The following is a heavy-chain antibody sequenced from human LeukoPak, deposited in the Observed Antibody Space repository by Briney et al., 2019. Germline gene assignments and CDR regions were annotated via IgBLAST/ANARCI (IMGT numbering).Heavy chain of an antibody. D-gene: IGHD3-22*01. V-gene: IGHV4-34*01. CDR3: ASXSRSEYSSGYLRQYYFDY. J-gene: IGHJ4*02. Sequence: SETLSLTCAVYGGSFSGYYWSWIRQPPGKGLEWIGEINHSGSTNYNPSLKSRVTISVDTSKNQFSLKLSSVTAADTAVYYCASXSRSEYSSGYLRQYYFDYWGQGTLVTVSS. CDR2: INHSGST. CDR1: GGSFSGYY.